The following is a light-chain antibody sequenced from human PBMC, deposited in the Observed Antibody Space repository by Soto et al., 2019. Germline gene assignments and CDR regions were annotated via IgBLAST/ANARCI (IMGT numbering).Light chain of an antibody. CDR1: QSVRTY. Sequence: EIVLTQSPATLSLSPGERATLSCRASQSVRTYLAWYQQKPGQAPRLLIYDASNRATGIPARFSGSGSGTDFTLTISSLEPEDFAVYYCQQRSNWPPSITFGQGTRLEI. CDR2: DAS. J-gene: IGKJ5*01. V-gene: IGKV3-11*01. CDR3: QQRSNWPPSIT.